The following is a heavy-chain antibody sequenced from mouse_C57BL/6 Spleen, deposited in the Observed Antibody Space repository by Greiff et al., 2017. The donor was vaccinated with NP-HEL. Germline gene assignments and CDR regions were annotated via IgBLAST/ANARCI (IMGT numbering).Heavy chain of an antibody. Sequence: QVQLKESGPELVKPGASVKISCKASGYAFSSSWMNWVKQRPGKGLEWIGRIYPGDGDTNYNGKFKGKATLTADKSSSTAYMQLSSLTSEDSAVYFCARSDYGSSLGYWGQGTSVTVSS. CDR1: GYAFSSSW. CDR2: IYPGDGDT. J-gene: IGHJ4*01. CDR3: ARSDYGSSLGY. D-gene: IGHD1-1*01. V-gene: IGHV1-82*01.